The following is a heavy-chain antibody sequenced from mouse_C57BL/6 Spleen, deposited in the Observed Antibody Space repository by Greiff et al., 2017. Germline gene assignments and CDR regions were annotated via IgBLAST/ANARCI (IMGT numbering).Heavy chain of an antibody. Sequence: QVQLQQSGPELVKPGASVKISRKASGYAFSSSWMNWVKQRPGQGLEWIGRIYPGDGDTNYNGKFKGKATLTADKSSSTAYMQLSSLTSEDSAVYFCARGITTVVAFDYWGQGTTLTVSS. CDR3: ARGITTVVAFDY. CDR2: IYPGDGDT. V-gene: IGHV1-82*01. D-gene: IGHD1-1*01. CDR1: GYAFSSSW. J-gene: IGHJ2*01.